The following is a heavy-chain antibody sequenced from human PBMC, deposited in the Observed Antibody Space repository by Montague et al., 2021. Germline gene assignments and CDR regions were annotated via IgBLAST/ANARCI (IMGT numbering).Heavy chain of an antibody. V-gene: IGHV4-39*07. CDR2: IYYSGNS. D-gene: IGHD6-13*01. Sequence: SETLSLTCTVSGASITSNIYYWGWTRQSPGKGLEWIGSIYYSGNSFYQPSLKSRITIAVDTSKNQFSLKLSSVTAADTAIYYCARVFRSWYVGWFDPWGQGTLVTVSS. J-gene: IGHJ5*02. CDR1: GASITSNIYY. CDR3: ARVFRSWYVGWFDP.